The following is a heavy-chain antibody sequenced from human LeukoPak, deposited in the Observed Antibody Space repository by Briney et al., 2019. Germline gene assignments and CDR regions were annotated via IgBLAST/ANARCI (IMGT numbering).Heavy chain of an antibody. CDR2: IGTAGDT. CDR1: GFTLSSYD. J-gene: IGHJ6*02. D-gene: IGHD2-2*02. Sequence: PGGSLRLSCAASGFTLSSYDMHWVRQATGKGLEWVSAIGTAGDTYYTGSVKGRFTISRENAKTSLYLQMNSLRAGDTSVYYCARTSLYCSSTSCYTGYYYGMDVWGQGTTVTVSS. CDR3: ARTSLYCSSTSCYTGYYYGMDV. V-gene: IGHV3-13*01.